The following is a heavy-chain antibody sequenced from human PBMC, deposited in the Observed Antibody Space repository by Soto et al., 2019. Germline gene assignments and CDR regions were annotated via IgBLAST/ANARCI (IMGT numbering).Heavy chain of an antibody. Sequence: QVQLQESGPGLVKPSQTLSLTCTVSGGSINNGDYYWSWIRQPPEKGLEWIGYIYYSGSTYYNPSLKSRVTISVDTSMNLFSLNLNSVTAADTAVYYCARYYGARVYFDYWGQGSLVTVSS. CDR1: GGSINNGDYY. CDR3: ARYYGARVYFDY. J-gene: IGHJ4*02. CDR2: IYYSGST. D-gene: IGHD4-17*01. V-gene: IGHV4-30-4*01.